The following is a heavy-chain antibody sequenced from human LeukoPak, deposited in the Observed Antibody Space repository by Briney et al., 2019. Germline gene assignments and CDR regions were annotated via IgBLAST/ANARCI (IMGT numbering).Heavy chain of an antibody. CDR3: ARVRLADERAWAY. J-gene: IGHJ4*02. CDR1: GYTFSDLY. CDR2: ITPKSGDT. V-gene: IGHV1-2*02. D-gene: IGHD3-3*02. Sequence: GASVKVSCKASGYTFSDLYIHWVRQAPGQGLEYVGWITPKSGDTYSPQRFQGRVTMTRDASISTAYMELSSLRSDDTAVYFCARVRLADERAWAYWGQGNLVTVST.